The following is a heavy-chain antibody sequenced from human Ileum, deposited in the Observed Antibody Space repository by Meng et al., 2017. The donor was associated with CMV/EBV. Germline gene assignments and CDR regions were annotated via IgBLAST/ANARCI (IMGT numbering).Heavy chain of an antibody. V-gene: IGHV1-69*02. CDR2: IIPVGGII. J-gene: IGHJ4*02. CDR1: GGTFNRDT. D-gene: IGHD2-2*01. CDR3: ARPHCSSTSCYRYYFAS. Sequence: SVKVSCKASGGTFNRDTISWVRQVPGQGPEWMGRIIPVGGIINYAQNFQGRVTITADRSTSTVYMELSGLRSEDTAVYYCARPHCSSTSCYRYYFASWGQGTLVTVSS.